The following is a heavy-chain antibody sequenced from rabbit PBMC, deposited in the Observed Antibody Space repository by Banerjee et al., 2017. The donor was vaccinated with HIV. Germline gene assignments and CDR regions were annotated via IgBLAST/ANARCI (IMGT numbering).Heavy chain of an antibody. J-gene: IGHJ4*01. V-gene: IGHV1S45*01. CDR1: GFDFSSYYM. CDR3: ARDRANDGGCVFGL. D-gene: IGHD5-1*01. Sequence: QEQLKETGGGLVQPGGSLTLSCKASGFDFSSYYMNWVRQAPGKGLEWIGRIYAGKGSSDYANWVNGRFTISKTSSTTVTLQMTSLTAADTATYFCARDRANDGGCVFGLWGPGTLVTVS. CDR2: IYAGKGSS.